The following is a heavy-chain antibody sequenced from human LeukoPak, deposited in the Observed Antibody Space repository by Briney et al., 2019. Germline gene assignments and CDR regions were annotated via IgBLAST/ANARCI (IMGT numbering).Heavy chain of an antibody. V-gene: IGHV5-51*01. Sequence: GESLRISCRGSGYTFTSYWIGWVRQMPGKGLEWMGIIYPGDSDTKYSPSFQGHVTISADKSISTAYLQWSSLKASDTAMYYCARPNCSGGSCYSSYDAFDIWGQGTMVTVSS. CDR1: GYTFTSYW. CDR3: ARPNCSGGSCYSSYDAFDI. J-gene: IGHJ3*02. CDR2: IYPGDSDT. D-gene: IGHD2-15*01.